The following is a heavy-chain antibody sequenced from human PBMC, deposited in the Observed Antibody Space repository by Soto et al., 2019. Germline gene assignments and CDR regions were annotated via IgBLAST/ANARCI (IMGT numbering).Heavy chain of an antibody. J-gene: IGHJ6*02. Sequence: QVQLHESGPGLVRPSETLSLTCTVSGGSVTTGSYNWSWIRRPPGKGLEWIGNIFFTGITHYNPSLNNRVTMSVDTSKNQFSLTVTSVTAADTAVYYCARDGHGMDVWGQGTTVTVSS. CDR3: ARDGHGMDV. V-gene: IGHV4-61*01. CDR1: GGSVTTGSYN. CDR2: IFFTGIT.